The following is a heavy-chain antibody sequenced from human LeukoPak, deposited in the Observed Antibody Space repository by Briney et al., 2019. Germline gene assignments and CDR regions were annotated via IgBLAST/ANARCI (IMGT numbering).Heavy chain of an antibody. D-gene: IGHD3-22*01. V-gene: IGHV4-39*07. J-gene: IGHJ4*02. CDR3: ARATDYDSSGYYWDY. Sequence: SETLSLTCTVSGGSISSSSYYWGWIRQPPGKGLEWIGSIYYSGSTYYNPSLKSRVTISVDTSKNQFSLKLSSVTAADTAVYYCARATDYDSSGYYWDYWGQGTLVTVSS. CDR2: IYYSGST. CDR1: GGSISSSSYY.